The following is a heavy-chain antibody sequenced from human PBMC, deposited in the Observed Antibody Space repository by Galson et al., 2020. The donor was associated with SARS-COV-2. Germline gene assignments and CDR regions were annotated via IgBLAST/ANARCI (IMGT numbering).Heavy chain of an antibody. Sequence: SGPPQVKPTQTLTLTCTFSGFSLSTSGMCVSWIRHPPGKALEWLALIDWDDDKYYSTSLKTRLTISKDTSKNQVVLTMTNMDPVDTATYYCARIRYDILTGYYYGMDVWGQGTTVTVSS. CDR1: GFSLSTSGMC. V-gene: IGHV2-70*01. CDR3: ARIRYDILTGYYYGMDV. CDR2: IDWDDDK. D-gene: IGHD3-9*01. J-gene: IGHJ6*02.